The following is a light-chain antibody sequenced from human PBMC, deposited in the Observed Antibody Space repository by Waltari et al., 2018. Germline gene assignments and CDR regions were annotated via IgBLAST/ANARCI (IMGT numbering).Light chain of an antibody. J-gene: IGKJ1*01. CDR2: GAS. CDR1: QSIGKY. V-gene: IGKV3-20*01. CDR3: QNHERLPAV. Sequence: EIVLTQSPGPLSLSPGERATLSCRASQSIGKYLIWYQQKPRQAPRLLIYGASTRAAGIPDRFSGSGSGTDFSLTISRLEPEDFAVYYCQNHERLPAVFGRGTKVEIK.